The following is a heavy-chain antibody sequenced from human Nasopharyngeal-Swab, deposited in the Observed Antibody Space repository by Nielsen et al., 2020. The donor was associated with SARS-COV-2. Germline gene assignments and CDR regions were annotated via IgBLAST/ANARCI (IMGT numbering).Heavy chain of an antibody. CDR2: ISAYNGNT. V-gene: IGHV1-18*04. Sequence: ASVKVSCKASGYTFTSYGISWVRQAPGQGLEWMGWISAYNGNTNYAQKLQGRVTMTTDKSTSTAYMELSSLRSEDTAVYYCARARIELGGNWFDPWGQGTLVTVSS. CDR3: ARARIELGGNWFDP. CDR1: GYTFTSYG. D-gene: IGHD2-15*01. J-gene: IGHJ5*02.